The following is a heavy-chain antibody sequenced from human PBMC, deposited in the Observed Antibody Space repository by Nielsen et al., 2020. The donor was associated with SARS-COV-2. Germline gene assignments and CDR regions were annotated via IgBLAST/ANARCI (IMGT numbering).Heavy chain of an antibody. D-gene: IGHD3-22*01. V-gene: IGHV3-30*02. CDR1: GFSLTGYG. CDR2: IRYDGSYK. Sequence: GGSLRLSCVTSGFSLTGYGPHWVRQTPGKGLEWVAFIRYDGSYKHYADFVKDRFTISRDKFKNTLYLQMNSLKPEDTAMYYCAKGQHYHDASAVSFGGPGTLVTVSS. CDR3: AKGQHYHDASAVSF. J-gene: IGHJ4*02.